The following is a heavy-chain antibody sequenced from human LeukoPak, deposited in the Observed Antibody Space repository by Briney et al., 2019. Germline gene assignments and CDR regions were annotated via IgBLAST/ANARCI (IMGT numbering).Heavy chain of an antibody. D-gene: IGHD1-14*01. Sequence: SQTLSLTCAIFGDSVSSNSAAWNWIRQSPSRGLEWLGRTYYRSKWYNDYAVSMKGRISISPDTSKNQLSLQMSSVTPEDTAVYYCAREGHNWNHDCFDPWGQGILVTVSS. CDR1: GDSVSSNSAA. CDR2: TYYRSKWYN. CDR3: AREGHNWNHDCFDP. V-gene: IGHV6-1*01. J-gene: IGHJ5*02.